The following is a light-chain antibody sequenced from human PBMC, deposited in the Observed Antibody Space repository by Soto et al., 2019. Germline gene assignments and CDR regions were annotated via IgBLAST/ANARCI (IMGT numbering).Light chain of an antibody. Sequence: EIVLTQSPATLSVSPGERATLSCRASQSVRSNLVWYQQKPGQAPRLLIYAASSRATGIPDRFSGSGSGTDFTLTISRLEPEDFAVYYCQHYAHNSPITFGQGTRREIK. V-gene: IGKV3-20*01. CDR2: AAS. CDR1: QSVRSN. CDR3: QHYAHNSPIT. J-gene: IGKJ5*01.